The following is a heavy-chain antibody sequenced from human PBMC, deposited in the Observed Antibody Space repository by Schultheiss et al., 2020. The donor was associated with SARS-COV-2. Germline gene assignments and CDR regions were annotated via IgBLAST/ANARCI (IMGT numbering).Heavy chain of an antibody. CDR1: GGSISSGGYY. V-gene: IGHV4-31*01. CDR2: IYYSGST. Sequence: SETLSLTCAVSGGSISSGGYYWSWIRQHPGKGLEWIGYIYYSGSTYYNPSLKSLVTISVDTSKNQFSLKLSSVTAADTAVYYCARDQREYYYYGMDVWGQGTTVTVSS. D-gene: IGHD1-26*01. CDR3: ARDQREYYYYGMDV. J-gene: IGHJ6*02.